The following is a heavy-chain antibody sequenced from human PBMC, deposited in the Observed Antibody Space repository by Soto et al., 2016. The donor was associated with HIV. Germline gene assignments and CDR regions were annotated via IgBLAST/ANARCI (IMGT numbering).Heavy chain of an antibody. V-gene: IGHV1-2*02. Sequence: QVQLVQSGAEVKKPGASVKVSCKASGYTFTGYYMHWVRQAPAQGLEWMGWINPKSGGTNYAQKFQGRVTMTRDTSISTAYMELSRLRSDDTALYYCARGRNYAAWFDPWGQGTLVTVSS. CDR1: GYTFTGYY. CDR2: INPKSGGT. D-gene: IGHD1-7*01. CDR3: ARGRNYAAWFDP. J-gene: IGHJ5*02.